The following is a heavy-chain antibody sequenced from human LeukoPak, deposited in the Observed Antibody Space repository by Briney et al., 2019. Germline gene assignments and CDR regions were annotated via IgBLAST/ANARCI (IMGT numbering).Heavy chain of an antibody. Sequence: SETLSLTCTVSGASITNSLYYWGWIRQPPGKGLEWIATVYYTGSTYYNPSLKSRVTISIDTSRSHFSLKLSSVTAADMAVYYCARQDFGSGILPGYWGQGTLVTVSS. CDR3: ARQDFGSGILPGY. CDR1: GASITNSLYY. D-gene: IGHD3-10*01. CDR2: VYYTGST. V-gene: IGHV4-39*01. J-gene: IGHJ4*02.